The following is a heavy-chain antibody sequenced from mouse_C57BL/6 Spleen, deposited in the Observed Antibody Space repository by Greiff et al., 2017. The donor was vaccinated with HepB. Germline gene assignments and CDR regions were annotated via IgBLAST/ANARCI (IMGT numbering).Heavy chain of an antibody. CDR3: ARDRDYYGSSSYAMDY. D-gene: IGHD1-1*01. J-gene: IGHJ4*01. CDR1: GFTFSDYY. CDR2: INYDGSST. V-gene: IGHV5-16*01. Sequence: EVQRVESEGGLVQPGSPMTLSCTASGFTFSDYYMAWVRQVPEKGLEWVANINYDGSSTYYLDSLKSRFIISRDNAKNILYLQMSSLKSEDTATYYCARDRDYYGSSSYAMDYWGQGTSVTVSS.